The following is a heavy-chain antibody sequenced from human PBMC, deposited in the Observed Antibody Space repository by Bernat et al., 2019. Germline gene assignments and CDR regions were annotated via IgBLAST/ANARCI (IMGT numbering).Heavy chain of an antibody. CDR3: ARDQGAGDHDY. CDR2: ISYDGSNT. D-gene: IGHD3-10*01. CDR1: GFTVCSYS. V-gene: IGHV3-30-3*01. J-gene: IGHJ4*02. Sequence: QVQLVGSGGGVVQPGRSLRLPCAASGFTVCSYSLHWVRRAPGKGLEGVAVISYDGSNTSYADYVKSRYSNSRDNVKHKLYLQMNSRRAEETAVYYWARDQGAGDHDYWGQGTLVTVSS.